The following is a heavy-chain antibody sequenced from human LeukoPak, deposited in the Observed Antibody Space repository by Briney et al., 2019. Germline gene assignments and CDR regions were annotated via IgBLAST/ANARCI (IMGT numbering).Heavy chain of an antibody. CDR1: GFTFSRYN. D-gene: IGHD6-6*01. CDR3: AKDRPAFDY. J-gene: IGHJ4*02. Sequence: GGSLRLSCAASGFTFSRYNMNWVRQAPGKGLEWVSYISSGSSTIYYADSVKGRFTISRDNSKNTLYLQMNSLRAEDTAVYYCAKDRPAFDYWGQGTLVTVSS. CDR2: ISSGSSTI. V-gene: IGHV3-48*01.